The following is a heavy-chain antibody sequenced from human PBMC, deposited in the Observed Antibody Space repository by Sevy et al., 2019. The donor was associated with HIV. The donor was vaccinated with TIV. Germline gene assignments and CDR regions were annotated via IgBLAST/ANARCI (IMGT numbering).Heavy chain of an antibody. Sequence: GGSLRLACAASGFTFGSYAMSWVRQPPGKGLEWVSTVSGSGRTTYYADSVKGRFTISRDNSKNTLYLQMNSLRAEDTAIYYCANDNPVYYYMDVWGKGTTVTVSS. J-gene: IGHJ6*03. CDR1: GFTFGSYA. CDR2: VSGSGRTT. V-gene: IGHV3-23*01. CDR3: ANDNPVYYYMDV.